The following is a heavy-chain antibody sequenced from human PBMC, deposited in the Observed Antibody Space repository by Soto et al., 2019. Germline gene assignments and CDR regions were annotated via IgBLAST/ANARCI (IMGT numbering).Heavy chain of an antibody. CDR2: IYCDDDK. J-gene: IGHJ6*02. Sequence: QITLKESGPTLVKPTQTLTLTCTFPGFSLSTSGVGVGWIRQPPGKALEWLALIYCDDDKRSRPSLKSRLTIPTDTAQNQLVVTMTNIDPVDTATYYCAHKQPRDGSMDVWGQGSTVAVSS. D-gene: IGHD2-15*01. CDR3: AHKQPRDGSMDV. CDR1: GFSLSTSGVG. V-gene: IGHV2-5*02.